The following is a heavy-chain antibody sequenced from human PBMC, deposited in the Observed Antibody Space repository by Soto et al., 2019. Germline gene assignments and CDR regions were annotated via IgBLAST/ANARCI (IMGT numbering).Heavy chain of an antibody. CDR1: GYTFTSYD. CDR3: ARGHIVLVPAAIGGFPWFDP. J-gene: IGHJ5*02. D-gene: IGHD2-2*02. CDR2: MNPNSGNT. V-gene: IGHV1-8*01. Sequence: VASVKVSCKASGYTFTSYDINWVRQATGQGLEWMGWMNPNSGNTGYAQKFQGRVTMTRNTSISTAYMELSSLRSEDTAVYYCARGHIVLVPAAIGGFPWFDPWGQGTLVTVSS.